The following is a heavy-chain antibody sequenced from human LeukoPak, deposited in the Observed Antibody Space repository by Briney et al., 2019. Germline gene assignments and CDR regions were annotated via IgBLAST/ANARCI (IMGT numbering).Heavy chain of an antibody. CDR1: GFTFSNYG. CDR3: ARGKASGGYSGYGLDAFDI. Sequence: GRSLRLSCAASGFTFSNYGFHWGRQAPGKGLEWVALIRDDGITTYYADSVKGRFIISRDDSKNTLYLQMNSLRAEDTAVYYCARGKASGGYSGYGLDAFDIWGQGTMVTVSS. J-gene: IGHJ3*02. CDR2: IRDDGITT. V-gene: IGHV3-33*01. D-gene: IGHD5-12*01.